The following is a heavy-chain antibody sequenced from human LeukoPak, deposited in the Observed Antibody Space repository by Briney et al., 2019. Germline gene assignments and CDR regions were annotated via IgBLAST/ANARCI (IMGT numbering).Heavy chain of an antibody. D-gene: IGHD3-10*01. CDR1: GYTFTSYD. CDR3: ARGVNSSPGNWFDP. CDR2: MSPNSGNT. Sequence: ASVKVSCKASGYTFTSYDINWVRQAPGQGLEWLGWMSPNSGNTGYAQKFQGRVTMTRDTSISTAYMELGSVRSEDTAIYYCARGVNSSPGNWFDPWGQGTLVTVSS. J-gene: IGHJ5*02. V-gene: IGHV1-8*01.